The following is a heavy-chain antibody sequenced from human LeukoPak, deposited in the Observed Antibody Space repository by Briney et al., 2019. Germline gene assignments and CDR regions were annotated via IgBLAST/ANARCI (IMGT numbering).Heavy chain of an antibody. J-gene: IGHJ3*02. V-gene: IGHV3-20*04. CDR3: TRELVVAATYVAFDI. CDR1: GFTFDDYG. CDR2: INWNGGST. Sequence: GGSLRLSCAASGFTFDDYGMSWVRQAPGKGLEWVSGINWNGGSTGYADSVKGRFTISRDNAKNSLYLQMNSLRAEDTALYYCTRELVVAATYVAFDIWGQGTMVTVSS. D-gene: IGHD2-15*01.